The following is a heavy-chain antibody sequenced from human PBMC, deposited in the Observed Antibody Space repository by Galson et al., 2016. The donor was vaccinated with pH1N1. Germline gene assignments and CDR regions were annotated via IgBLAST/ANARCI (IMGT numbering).Heavy chain of an antibody. CDR3: ARDPVGDTPYSNYYDS. Sequence: ETLSLTCTVSGDSISSYYWNWIRQAPGKGLEWIGYLYHSHHSGSSKYNPSLKSRVTISIDASKNKFSLKLTSVTAADTAIYYCARDPVGDTPYSNYYDSWGQGTLVTVSS. D-gene: IGHD3-10*01. CDR2: LYHSHHSGSS. V-gene: IGHV4-59*13. J-gene: IGHJ4*02. CDR1: GDSISSYY.